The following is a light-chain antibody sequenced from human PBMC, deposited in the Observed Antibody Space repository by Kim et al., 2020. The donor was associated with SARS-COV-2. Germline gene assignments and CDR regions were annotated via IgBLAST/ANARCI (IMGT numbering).Light chain of an antibody. CDR3: QQYNNWPPWT. Sequence: SPGERAPLSCRASQSVSSNLAWYQQKPGQAPRLLIYGASTRATGIPGRFSGSGSGTEFTLTISSLQSEDFAVYFCQQYNNWPPWTFGQGTKVDIK. CDR2: GAS. CDR1: QSVSSN. J-gene: IGKJ1*01. V-gene: IGKV3-15*01.